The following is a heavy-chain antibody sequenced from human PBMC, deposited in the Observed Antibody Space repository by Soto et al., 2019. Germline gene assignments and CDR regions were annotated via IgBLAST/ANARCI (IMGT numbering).Heavy chain of an antibody. CDR1: SGSIDNVYW. D-gene: IGHD2-21*02. V-gene: IGHV4-4*02. Sequence: SETLSLTCAVSSGSIDNVYWWSWVRQSPGKGLEWIGEINHSGSTNYNPSLKSRVTISVDTSKNQFSLKLSSVTAADTAVYYCARGSVLAYCGGDWSCWFDPWGQGTLVTVSS. J-gene: IGHJ5*02. CDR2: INHSGST. CDR3: ARGSVLAYCGGDWSCWFDP.